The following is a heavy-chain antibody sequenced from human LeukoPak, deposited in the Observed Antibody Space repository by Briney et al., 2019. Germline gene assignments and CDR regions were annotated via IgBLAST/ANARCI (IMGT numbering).Heavy chain of an antibody. Sequence: GGSLRLSCAASGFTFSSYAMSWVRQAPGKGLEWVSAISGSGDSTFYADSVKGRFTISRDNSKNTLYLQMNSLRAEDTALYYCAKDIRRYFDWLLPIFDYWGQGTLVTVSS. CDR3: AKDIRRYFDWLLPIFDY. V-gene: IGHV3-23*01. CDR2: ISGSGDST. D-gene: IGHD3-9*01. CDR1: GFTFSSYA. J-gene: IGHJ4*02.